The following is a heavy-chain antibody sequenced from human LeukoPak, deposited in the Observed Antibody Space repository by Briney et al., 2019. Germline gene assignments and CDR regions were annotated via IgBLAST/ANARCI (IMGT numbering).Heavy chain of an antibody. Sequence: ASVKVSCKVSGYTLTELSMHWVRQAPGKGLEWMGGFDPEDGETIYAQKFQGRVTMTKDTSTDTAYMELSSLRSEDTAVYYCATPFKLWFGELYYAFDIWGQGTMVTVSS. CDR3: ATPFKLWFGELYYAFDI. CDR1: GYTLTELS. J-gene: IGHJ3*02. D-gene: IGHD3-10*01. CDR2: FDPEDGET. V-gene: IGHV1-24*01.